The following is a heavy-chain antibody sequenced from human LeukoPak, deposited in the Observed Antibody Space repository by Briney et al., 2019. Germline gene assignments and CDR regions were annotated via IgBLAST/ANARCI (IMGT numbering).Heavy chain of an antibody. V-gene: IGHV3-30*18. J-gene: IGHJ5*02. D-gene: IGHD3-3*01. CDR1: GFTFSSYG. CDR3: AKESASNALYYDFWSDYYTQNWFDP. CDR2: ISYDGSNK. Sequence: GGSLRLSCAASGFTFSSYGMHWVRQAPGKGLEWVAVISYDGSNKYYADSVKGRFTISRDNSKNTLYLQMNSLRAEDTAVYYCAKESASNALYYDFWSDYYTQNWFDPWGQGTLVTVSS.